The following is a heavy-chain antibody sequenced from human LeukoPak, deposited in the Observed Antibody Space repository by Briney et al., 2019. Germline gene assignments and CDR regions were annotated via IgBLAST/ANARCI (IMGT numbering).Heavy chain of an antibody. Sequence: PSETLSLTCTVSGGSISSYYWSWIRQPPGKGLEWIGYIYYSGGTNYNPSLKSRVTISVDTSKNQFSLKLSSVTAADTAVYYCARGVTSYYYYMDVWGKGTTVTVSS. V-gene: IGHV4-59*01. CDR3: ARGVTSYYYYMDV. J-gene: IGHJ6*03. D-gene: IGHD3-10*01. CDR2: IYYSGGT. CDR1: GGSISSYY.